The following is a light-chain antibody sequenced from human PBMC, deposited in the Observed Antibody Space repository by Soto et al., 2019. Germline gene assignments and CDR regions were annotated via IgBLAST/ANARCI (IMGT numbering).Light chain of an antibody. Sequence: EIVMTQSPVALYVSPGEIAALSCRASQSVGRNFAWYQQRPGQAPRVLIYGTSTRATGVPARFSGSGSGTDFTLTISSLQSEDFAVYYCQQYNNWPYTFGQGTRLEIK. CDR3: QQYNNWPYT. CDR1: QSVGRN. CDR2: GTS. J-gene: IGKJ2*01. V-gene: IGKV3-15*01.